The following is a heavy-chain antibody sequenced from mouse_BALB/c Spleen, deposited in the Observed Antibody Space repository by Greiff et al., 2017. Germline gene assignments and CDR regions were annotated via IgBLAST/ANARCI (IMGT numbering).Heavy chain of an antibody. D-gene: IGHD2-14*01. CDR3: ARSYYRYDGYFDV. CDR2: IYWDDDK. J-gene: IGHJ1*01. Sequence: QVTLKESGPGILQPSQTLSLTCSFSGFSLSTSGMGVSWIRQPSGKGLEWLAHIYWDDDKRYNPSLKSRLTISKDTSRNQVFLKITSVDTADTATYYCARSYYRYDGYFDVWGAGTTVTVSS. CDR1: GFSLSTSGMG. V-gene: IGHV8-12*01.